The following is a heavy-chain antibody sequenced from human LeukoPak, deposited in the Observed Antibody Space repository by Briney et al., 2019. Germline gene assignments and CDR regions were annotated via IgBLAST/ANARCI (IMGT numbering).Heavy chain of an antibody. CDR2: ISAYSDNT. J-gene: IGHJ5*02. V-gene: IGHV1-18*01. CDR1: GDTFTSYG. D-gene: IGHD2-2*02. Sequence: GASVKVSRKASGDTFTSYGISWVRQAPGQGLEWMGWISAYSDNTKYAQKFQGRVTVTTDTSTNTAYMELRSLRSDDTAVYYCARRECTSSSCYTNWFDPWGQGTLVTVSS. CDR3: ARRECTSSSCYTNWFDP.